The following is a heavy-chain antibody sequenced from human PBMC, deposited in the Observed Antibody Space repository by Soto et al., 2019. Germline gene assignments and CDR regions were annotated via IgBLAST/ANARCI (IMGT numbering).Heavy chain of an antibody. CDR1: GFTFSSHV. Sequence: EVQLWESGGGLVQPGGSLRLSCAVSGFTFSSHVMSWVRQAPGKGLEWVSAISGTGGTYYADSVKGRFTISRDNSQNALHLPMNNLRADEPAVYYCAKNRRGAYCSGGNRYSPDYWGQGTLVIVSS. D-gene: IGHD2-15*01. CDR2: ISGTGGT. J-gene: IGHJ4*02. CDR3: AKNRRGAYCSGGNRYSPDY. V-gene: IGHV3-23*01.